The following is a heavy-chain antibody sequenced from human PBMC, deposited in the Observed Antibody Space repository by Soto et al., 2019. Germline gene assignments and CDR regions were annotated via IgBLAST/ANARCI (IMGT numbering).Heavy chain of an antibody. J-gene: IGHJ4*02. CDR3: ARDSDDFWSGYPIFDY. CDR2: ISAYNGNT. CDR1: GYTFTSYG. D-gene: IGHD3-3*01. V-gene: IGHV1-18*04. Sequence: ASVKVSCKASGYTFTSYGISWVRQAPGQGLEWMGWISAYNGNTNYAQKLQGRVTMTTDTSTSTAYTELRSLRSDDTAVYYCARDSDDFWSGYPIFDYWGQGTLVTVSS.